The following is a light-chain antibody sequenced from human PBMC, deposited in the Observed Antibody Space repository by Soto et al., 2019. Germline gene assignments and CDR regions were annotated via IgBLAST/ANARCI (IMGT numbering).Light chain of an antibody. V-gene: IGKV3-11*01. Sequence: EIVLTQSPATLSSSPGERATLSCRASQSVSSYLVWYQQKPGQAPRLLIYDASNRATGIPARFSGSGSGTDFTLTISSLEPEDFAVYYCQQRYNWPRTFGQGTKVDIK. J-gene: IGKJ1*01. CDR3: QQRYNWPRT. CDR1: QSVSSY. CDR2: DAS.